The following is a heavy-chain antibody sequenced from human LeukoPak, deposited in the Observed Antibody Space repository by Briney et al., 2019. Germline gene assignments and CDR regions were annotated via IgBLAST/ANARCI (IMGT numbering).Heavy chain of an antibody. CDR1: GFTFSRYA. D-gene: IGHD6-13*01. V-gene: IGHV3-23*01. Sequence: GGSLRLSCAASGFTFSRYAMTWVRQAPGKGLEWVSAISGSGGTTHYADSVKGRFTISRDNSKNTLYLQMNSLRAEDTAVYYCAKNTPETIAAAGTFYYYYYMDVWGKGTTVTVSS. CDR3: AKNTPETIAAAGTFYYYYYMDV. J-gene: IGHJ6*03. CDR2: ISGSGGTT.